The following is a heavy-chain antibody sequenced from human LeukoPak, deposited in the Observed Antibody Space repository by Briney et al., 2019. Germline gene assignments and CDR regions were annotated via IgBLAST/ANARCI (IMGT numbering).Heavy chain of an antibody. Sequence: ASVKVSCKASGYTFTSYDINWVRQATGQGLEWMGWMNPNSGNTGYAQKFQGRVTMTRNTSISTAYMELSSLRSEDTAVYYWARALREWLLSYWFDPWGQGTLVTVSS. CDR2: MNPNSGNT. CDR1: GYTFTSYD. V-gene: IGHV1-8*01. CDR3: ARALREWLLSYWFDP. D-gene: IGHD3-3*01. J-gene: IGHJ5*02.